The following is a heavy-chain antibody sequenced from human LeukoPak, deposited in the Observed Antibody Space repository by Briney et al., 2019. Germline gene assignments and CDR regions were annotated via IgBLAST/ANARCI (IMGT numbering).Heavy chain of an antibody. CDR2: IGGTGGNI. CDR1: GFTFSSYE. CDR3: VRDNYSYRLDV. D-gene: IGHD2-21*01. V-gene: IGHV3-23*01. J-gene: IGHJ4*02. Sequence: TGGCLRLSCAASGFTFSSYEMNWVRQAPGKGLEWVSAIGGTGGNIFYRDSVKGRFTISRDNSKNTLYLHMNSLRAEDTAIYFCVRDNYSYRLDVWGQGTLVTVSS.